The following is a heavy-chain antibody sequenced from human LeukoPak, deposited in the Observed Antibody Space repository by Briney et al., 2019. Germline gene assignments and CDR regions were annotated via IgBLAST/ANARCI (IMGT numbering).Heavy chain of an antibody. CDR3: AKDQYYYDSSGYYSHQGY. D-gene: IGHD3-22*01. Sequence: GGSLRLSCAASGFTFSSYAMSWVRQAPGKGLEWVSTTSGSSGNTYYADSVKGRFTISRDNSKNTLYLQMNSLRAEDTAVYYCAKDQYYYDSSGYYSHQGYWGQGTLVTVSS. J-gene: IGHJ4*02. V-gene: IGHV3-23*01. CDR1: GFTFSSYA. CDR2: TSGSSGNT.